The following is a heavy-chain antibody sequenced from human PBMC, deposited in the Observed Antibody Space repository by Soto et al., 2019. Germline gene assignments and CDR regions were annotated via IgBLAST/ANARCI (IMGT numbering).Heavy chain of an antibody. J-gene: IGHJ6*02. D-gene: IGHD6-6*01. Sequence: GESLKISCQGSGYSFASYWIGWVRQMPGKDLEWMGIIYPGDSDTRYSPSFQGQVTISADKSLRTAYLPWTSLKASDTALYYCARTRSFTLGFYYDGMDVWGQGTTVTVSS. CDR3: ARTRSFTLGFYYDGMDV. V-gene: IGHV5-51*01. CDR1: GYSFASYW. CDR2: IYPGDSDT.